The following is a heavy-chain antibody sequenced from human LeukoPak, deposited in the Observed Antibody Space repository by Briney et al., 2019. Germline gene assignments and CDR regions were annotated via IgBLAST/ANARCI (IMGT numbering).Heavy chain of an antibody. CDR3: ARVYRSGGSCYFDY. D-gene: IGHD2-15*01. Sequence: SETLSLTCTVSGGSISSGSYYWSWIRQPAGKGLEWIGRIYTSGSTNYNLSLKSRVTISVDTSKNQFSLKLSSVTAADTAVYYCARVYRSGGSCYFDYWGQGTLVTVSS. CDR2: IYTSGST. J-gene: IGHJ4*02. V-gene: IGHV4-61*02. CDR1: GGSISSGSYY.